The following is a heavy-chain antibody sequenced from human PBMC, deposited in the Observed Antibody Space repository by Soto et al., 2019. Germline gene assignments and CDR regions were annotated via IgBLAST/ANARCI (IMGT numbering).Heavy chain of an antibody. CDR1: GFNVSSDY. CDR2: IATDSYT. CDR3: VRDSETSSSWSLDY. D-gene: IGHD6-13*01. J-gene: IGHJ4*02. V-gene: IGHV3-53*01. Sequence: VQLVESGGGLIQPGGSLRLSCAASGFNVSSDYMNWVRQAPGKGLEWVSVIATDSYTSYADSVKGRFSISRDNSKNTLYLQMNSLRVEDTAVYYCVRDSETSSSWSLDYWGQGTLVTVSS.